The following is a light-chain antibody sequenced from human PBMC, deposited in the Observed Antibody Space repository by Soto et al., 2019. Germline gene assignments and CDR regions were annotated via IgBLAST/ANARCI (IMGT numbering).Light chain of an antibody. V-gene: IGLV1-44*01. CDR1: SSNIGSTT. J-gene: IGLJ3*02. CDR3: AAWDDSLNGVV. Sequence: QAVVTQPPSASGTPGQRVTIACSGSSSNIGSTTVKWYQQLPGTAPKLLIYKNNQRPSGVPDRFSGSKSGTSASLAISGLQSEDEADYYCAAWDDSLNGVVFGGGTKLTVL. CDR2: KNN.